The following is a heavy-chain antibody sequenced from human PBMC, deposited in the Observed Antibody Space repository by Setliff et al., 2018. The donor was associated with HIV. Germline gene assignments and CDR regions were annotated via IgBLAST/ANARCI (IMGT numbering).Heavy chain of an antibody. D-gene: IGHD3-10*01. CDR2: IFSSGST. J-gene: IGHJ5*02. CDR3: ARRIDDSGSFPDKNWFDT. V-gene: IGHV4-4*09. CDR1: GDSISSYS. Sequence: SETLSLTCTVSGDSISSYSWNWIRQSPGGGLEWTGFIFSSGSTKYNPSLQSRVTMSIDTSKNQFSLRLTSVTAADTAVYYCARRIDDSGSFPDKNWFDTWGQGSLVTVSA.